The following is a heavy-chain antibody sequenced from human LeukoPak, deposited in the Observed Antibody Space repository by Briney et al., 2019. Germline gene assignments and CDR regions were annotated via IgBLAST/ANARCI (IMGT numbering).Heavy chain of an antibody. CDR2: IIPIFGTA. V-gene: IGHV1-69*13. J-gene: IGHJ5*02. CDR3: ARVGGEKRMVRGVIITLGWFDP. Sequence: ASVKVSCKASGGTFSSYAISWVRQAPGQGLEWMGGIIPIFGTANYAQKFQGSVTITADESTSTAYMELSSLRSEDTAVYYCARVGGEKRMVRGVIITLGWFDPWGQGTLVTVSS. D-gene: IGHD3-10*01. CDR1: GGTFSSYA.